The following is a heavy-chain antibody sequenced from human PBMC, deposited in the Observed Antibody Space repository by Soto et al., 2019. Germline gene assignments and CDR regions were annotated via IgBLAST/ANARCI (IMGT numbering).Heavy chain of an antibody. Sequence: SVKVSCKASGGTFSAYAISWVRQAPGQGLEWTGGILPLSGTSNYTQRFQGRVTITADKSTSTAYMELSSLRSDDTAVYYCARTNPTKYYDYVWGDYRREGMDVWGQGTTVTVSS. D-gene: IGHD3-16*02. V-gene: IGHV1-69*06. CDR1: GGTFSAYA. CDR3: ARTNPTKYYDYVWGDYRREGMDV. CDR2: ILPLSGTS. J-gene: IGHJ6*02.